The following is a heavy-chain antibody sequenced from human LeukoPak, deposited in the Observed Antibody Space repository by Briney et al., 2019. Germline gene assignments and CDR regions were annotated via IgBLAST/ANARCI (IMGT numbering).Heavy chain of an antibody. J-gene: IGHJ4*02. Sequence: PGGSLRLSCAASGFTFSSYNMNWVRQAPGKGLEWVSYISSSSSTIYYADSVKGRFTISRDNAKNPLYLQMNSLRAEDTAVYYCARDTYYSNDYFDYWGQGALVSVSS. CDR3: ARDTYYSNDYFDY. V-gene: IGHV3-48*01. D-gene: IGHD4-11*01. CDR2: ISSSSSTI. CDR1: GFTFSSYN.